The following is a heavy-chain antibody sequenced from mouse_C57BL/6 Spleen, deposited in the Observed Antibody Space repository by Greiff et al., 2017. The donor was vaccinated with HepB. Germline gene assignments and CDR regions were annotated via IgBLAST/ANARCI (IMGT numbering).Heavy chain of an antibody. CDR1: GYTFTGYW. D-gene: IGHD2-2*01. CDR3: AGSRAMVTTGYFDV. V-gene: IGHV1-9*01. Sequence: VQGVESGAELMKPGASVKLSCKATGYTFTGYWIEWVKQRPGHGLEWIGEILPGSGSTNNNEKFKGKDTFTAATSSNTAYMQLSSLTTEDSANYYCAGSRAMVTTGYFDVWGTGTTVTVSS. J-gene: IGHJ1*03. CDR2: ILPGSGST.